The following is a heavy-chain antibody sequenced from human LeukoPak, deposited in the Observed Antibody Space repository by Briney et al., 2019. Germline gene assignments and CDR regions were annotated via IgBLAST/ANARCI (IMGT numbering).Heavy chain of an antibody. V-gene: IGHV4-39*01. CDR3: ARHRQWLDYYLYYMDV. Sequence: PSETLSLTCTGSGGSISSSIYYLRWIPQPPGKGLEWIGRMYYGESTYYNPSLKSRVPISVDISKNQFPLDLSSVAAADTAVYYCARHRQWLDYYLYYMDVWGKGTTVTVSS. D-gene: IGHD6-19*01. J-gene: IGHJ6*03. CDR2: MYYGEST. CDR1: GGSISSSIYY.